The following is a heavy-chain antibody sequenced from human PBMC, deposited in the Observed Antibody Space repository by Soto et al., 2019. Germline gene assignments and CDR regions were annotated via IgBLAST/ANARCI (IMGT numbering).Heavy chain of an antibody. V-gene: IGHV4-34*01. CDR1: GGSFRGYY. CDR3: ARALICSSTSCYGSFDI. CDR2: INHSGST. J-gene: IGHJ3*02. Sequence: SETLSLTCAVYGGSFRGYYWSWIRQPPGKGLEWIGEINHSGSTNYNPSLKSRVTISVDTSKNQFSLKLSSVTAADTAVYYCARALICSSTSCYGSFDIWGQGTMVTVSS. D-gene: IGHD2-2*01.